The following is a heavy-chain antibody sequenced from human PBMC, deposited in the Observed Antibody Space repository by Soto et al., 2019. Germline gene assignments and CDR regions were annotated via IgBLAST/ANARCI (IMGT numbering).Heavy chain of an antibody. V-gene: IGHV3-23*01. D-gene: IGHD2-21*01. J-gene: IGHJ2*01. CDR2: ISGGGDAT. Sequence: EVQLLESGGDSVQPGGSVRLSCAGSGFTFINSAVNWVRQAPGKGLEWVSTISGGGDATFFADSVRGRFTFSRANSKNTVTLQMNSLVVDDTTVYYCSRKVVGSTSRPDYWYFDLWGRGTLVTVSS. CDR1: GFTFINSA. CDR3: SRKVVGSTSRPDYWYFDL.